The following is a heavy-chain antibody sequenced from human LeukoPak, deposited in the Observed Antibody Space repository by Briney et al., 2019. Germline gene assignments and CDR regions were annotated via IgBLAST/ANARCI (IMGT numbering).Heavy chain of an antibody. CDR3: ARRVVEYSSGWYGGLH. V-gene: IGHV4-39*01. CDR1: GGSISSSSYY. CDR2: IYYSGST. Sequence: SETLSLTCTVSGGSISSSSYYWGWLRQPPGKGLEWIGSIYYSGSTYYNPSLKSRVTISVDTSKNQFSLKLSSVTAADTAVYYCARRVVEYSSGWYGGLHWGQGTLVTVSS. J-gene: IGHJ1*01. D-gene: IGHD6-19*01.